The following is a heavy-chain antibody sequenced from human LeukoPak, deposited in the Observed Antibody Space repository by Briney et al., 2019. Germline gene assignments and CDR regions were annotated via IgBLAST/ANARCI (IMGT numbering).Heavy chain of an antibody. CDR2: IYHSGNT. CDR1: GGSISSTYW. V-gene: IGHV4-4*02. J-gene: IGHJ5*02. CDR3: ASGGYCSSTSCYPNWFDP. D-gene: IGHD2-2*01. Sequence: SGTLSLTCAVSGGSISSTYWWTWVRQPPGKGLEWIGQIYHSGNTNYNPSLKSRVTISVDTSKNQFSLKLTSVTAADTAVYYCASGGYCSSTSCYPNWFDPWGQGTLVTVSS.